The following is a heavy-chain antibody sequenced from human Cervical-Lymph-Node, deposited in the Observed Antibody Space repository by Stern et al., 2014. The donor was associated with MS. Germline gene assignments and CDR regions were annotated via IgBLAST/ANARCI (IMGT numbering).Heavy chain of an antibody. CDR3: ARGRIAGSIFDF. D-gene: IGHD2-21*01. CDR1: GFTFGNYG. V-gene: IGHV3-30*03. J-gene: IGHJ4*02. CDR2: VGKDGIIK. Sequence: VQLVESGGAVVQPGRSLRVSCVASGFTFGNYGLHWVRQAPGRVLLWVALVGKDGIIKYYAESVKGRFTISRDNFKNTLYLQMDSLRAEDTAIYYCARGRIAGSIFDFWGQGALVTVSS.